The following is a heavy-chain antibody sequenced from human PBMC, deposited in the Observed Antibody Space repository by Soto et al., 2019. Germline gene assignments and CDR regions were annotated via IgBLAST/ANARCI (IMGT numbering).Heavy chain of an antibody. V-gene: IGHV5-10-1*01. J-gene: IGHJ6*02. D-gene: IGHD4-17*01. CDR1: GYSFTSYW. Sequence: PGESLKISCKGSGYSFTSYWISWVRQMPGKGLEWMGRIDPSDSYTNYSPSFQGHVTISADKSINTAYLQWSSLKASDTAMYYCARQGGDSYGDYALGMDVWGQGTTVTVSS. CDR2: IDPSDSYT. CDR3: ARQGGDSYGDYALGMDV.